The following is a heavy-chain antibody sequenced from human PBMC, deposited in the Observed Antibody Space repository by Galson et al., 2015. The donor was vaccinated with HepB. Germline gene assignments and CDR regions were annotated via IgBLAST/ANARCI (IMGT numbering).Heavy chain of an antibody. CDR3: ARARPDWSMN. CDR1: GGSISSYY. D-gene: IGHD3-9*01. V-gene: IGHV4-59*12. Sequence: ETLSLTCTVSGGSISSYYWSWIRQPPGKGLEWIGYIYYSGSTNYNPSLKSRVTISVDKSKNQFSLKLSSVTAADTAVYYCARARPDWSMNWGQGTLVTVSS. J-gene: IGHJ4*02. CDR2: IYYSGST.